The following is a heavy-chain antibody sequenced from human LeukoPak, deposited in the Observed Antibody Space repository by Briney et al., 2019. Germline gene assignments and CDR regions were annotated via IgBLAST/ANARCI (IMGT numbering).Heavy chain of an antibody. D-gene: IGHD6-6*01. CDR3: AKPYSSSHYYYMDV. V-gene: IGHV3-23*01. CDR2: MSGSGGST. CDR1: GFTFSIYG. Sequence: GGSLRLSCAASGFTFSIYGMSWVRQAPGRGLEWVSAMSGSGGSTYYADSVKGRFTISRDNSKNTLYLQMNSLRAEDTAVYCCAKPYSSSHYYYMDVWGKGTTVTVSS. J-gene: IGHJ6*03.